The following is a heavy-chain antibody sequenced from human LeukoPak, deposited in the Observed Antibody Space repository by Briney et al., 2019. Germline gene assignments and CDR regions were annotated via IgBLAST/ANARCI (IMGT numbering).Heavy chain of an antibody. V-gene: IGHV3-74*03. CDR3: ATRILPTVGFDT. D-gene: IGHD4-17*01. J-gene: IGHJ4*02. CDR2: INTDGRST. CDR1: GFTFSSYW. Sequence: GGSLRLSCAASGFTFSSYWMHWVRHAPGKGLVWVSRINTDGRSTTYADSVKGRFTISRDNSKNTFYLQMNSLRVEDTAIYYCATRILPTVGFDTWGQGTLVTVSS.